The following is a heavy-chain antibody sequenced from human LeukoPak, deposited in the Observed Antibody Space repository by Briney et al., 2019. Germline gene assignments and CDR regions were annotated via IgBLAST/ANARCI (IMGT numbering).Heavy chain of an antibody. D-gene: IGHD2-2*01. CDR1: GYTFTNYG. V-gene: IGHV1-18*01. J-gene: IGHJ5*02. CDR2: ISAYNGNK. Sequence: ASVKVSCKASGYTFTNYGTSWVRQAPGQGLEWMGWISAYNGNKKYAQKVQGRATMTTDTSTSTAYMELRSLRSDDTAVYYCARGGTGCSSASCPPNWFDPWGQGTLVTVS. CDR3: ARGGTGCSSASCPPNWFDP.